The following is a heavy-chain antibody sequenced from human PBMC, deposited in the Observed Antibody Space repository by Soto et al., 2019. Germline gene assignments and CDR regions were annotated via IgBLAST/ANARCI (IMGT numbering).Heavy chain of an antibody. V-gene: IGHV1-18*04. CDR3: ARDRESMADQYSYALDV. CDR2: ISGYNGIT. Sequence: QIQLVQSGAEVKEPGASVKVSCKASGYTFTNYGITWVRQAPGQGLEWMGWISGYNGITNYAQNLQDRFTMTTDTSTGTVYMELRSLRSDDTAVYFCARDRESMADQYSYALDVWGRGTTVTVSS. J-gene: IGHJ6*02. D-gene: IGHD2-21*01. CDR1: GYTFTNYG.